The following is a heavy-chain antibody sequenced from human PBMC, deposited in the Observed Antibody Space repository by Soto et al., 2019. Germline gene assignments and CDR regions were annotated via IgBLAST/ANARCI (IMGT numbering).Heavy chain of an antibody. Sequence: QVQLQQWGAGLLKPSETLSLTCAVYGGSFSDNYWSWIRQPPGKGLEWIGEINDSGSTHYNPSLKSRGTMSVDASKNQFSLKLSSVTAADTAVYYCARGRGNYVSGSLRYIRSASIDYWGQGTLVTVSS. CDR3: ARGRGNYVSGSLRYIRSASIDY. J-gene: IGHJ4*02. D-gene: IGHD3-16*02. CDR2: INDSGST. V-gene: IGHV4-34*01. CDR1: GGSFSDNY.